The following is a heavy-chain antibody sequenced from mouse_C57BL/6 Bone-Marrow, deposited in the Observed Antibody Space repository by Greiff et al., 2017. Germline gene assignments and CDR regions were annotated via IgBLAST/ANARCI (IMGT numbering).Heavy chain of an antibody. CDR3: ARGGDFDV. Sequence: EVMLVESEGGLVQPGSSMKLSCTASGFTFSDYYMAWVRQVPEKGLEWVANINYDGSSTYYLDSLKSRFIISRDNAKNILYLQMSSLKSEDTATYYCARGGDFDVWGTGTTVTVSS. J-gene: IGHJ1*03. V-gene: IGHV5-16*01. CDR2: INYDGSST. CDR1: GFTFSDYY.